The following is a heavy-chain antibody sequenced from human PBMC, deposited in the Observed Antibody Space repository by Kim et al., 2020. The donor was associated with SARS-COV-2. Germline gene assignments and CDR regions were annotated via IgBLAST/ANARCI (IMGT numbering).Heavy chain of an antibody. Sequence: DSVKGRFTVSRDNSQNSLYLHMNTLRAEDTAVYYCVRDCYSTSCESGHYDRWGQGTLVTVSS. D-gene: IGHD2-2*01. J-gene: IGHJ5*02. V-gene: IGHV3-11*01. CDR3: VRDCYSTSCESGHYDR.